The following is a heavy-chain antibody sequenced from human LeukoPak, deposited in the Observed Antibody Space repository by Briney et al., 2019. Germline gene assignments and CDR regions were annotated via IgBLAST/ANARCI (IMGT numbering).Heavy chain of an antibody. J-gene: IGHJ6*03. V-gene: IGHV3-21*01. Sequence: GGSLRLSCEASGFTFRSYSMNWVRQAPGKGLAWVSSITSSSRNIYYADSVKGRFTISRDNAKNSLYLQMNSLRAEDTAVYYCARSQGDPLDYYYYMDVWGKGTTVTISS. CDR3: ARSQGDPLDYYYYMDV. CDR2: ITSSSRNI. CDR1: GFTFRSYS. D-gene: IGHD2-21*01.